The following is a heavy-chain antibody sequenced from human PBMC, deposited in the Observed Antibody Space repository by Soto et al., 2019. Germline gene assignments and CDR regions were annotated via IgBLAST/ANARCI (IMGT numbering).Heavy chain of an antibody. CDR3: AREEIAVAGTGAFDI. CDR1: GGSFSGYY. J-gene: IGHJ3*02. Sequence: QVQLQQWGAGLLKPSETLSLTCAVYGGSFSGYYWSWIRQPPGKGLEWIGEINHSGSTNYNPSLKSRVTISVGTSKNQFSLKLSSVTAADTAVYYCAREEIAVAGTGAFDIWGQGTMVTVSS. CDR2: INHSGST. V-gene: IGHV4-34*01. D-gene: IGHD6-19*01.